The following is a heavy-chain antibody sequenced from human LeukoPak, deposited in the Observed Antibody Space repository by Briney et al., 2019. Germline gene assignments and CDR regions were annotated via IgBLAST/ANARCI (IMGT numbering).Heavy chain of an antibody. J-gene: IGHJ6*03. CDR1: GFMFSRLG. V-gene: IGHV3-33*06. CDR3: AKEGDQFRGYLDA. D-gene: IGHD3-16*01. Sequence: QPGRSLRLSCAASGFMFSRLGMQWVRQAPGEGLEWVAMIWHGGSVEEYADSVKGRFTISRDNSQNTLYLQMNSLRDDDTAVYYCAKEGDQFRGYLDAWGKGTTVTVSS. CDR2: IWHGGSVE.